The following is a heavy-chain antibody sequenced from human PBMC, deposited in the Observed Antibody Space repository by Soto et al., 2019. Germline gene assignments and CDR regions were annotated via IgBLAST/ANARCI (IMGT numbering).Heavy chain of an antibody. Sequence: EVQLLESGGGFVQPGESLRLSCVASGFTFSLSAMSWVRQAPGRGLDWVSSISGGGGSTEYTDSVKGRFTISRDNSKDTVHLQMNSLRAEDTAVYYCAKGPEYDILTGCDYWGQGALVTVSS. CDR1: GFTFSLSA. CDR3: AKGPEYDILTGCDY. D-gene: IGHD3-9*01. V-gene: IGHV3-23*01. CDR2: ISGGGGST. J-gene: IGHJ4*02.